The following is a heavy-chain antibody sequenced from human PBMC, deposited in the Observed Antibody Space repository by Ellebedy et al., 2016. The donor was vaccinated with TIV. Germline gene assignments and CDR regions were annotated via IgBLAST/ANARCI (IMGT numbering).Heavy chain of an antibody. V-gene: IGHV4-34*01. Sequence: SETLSLXXAVYGGSFSGYYWSWIRQPPGKGLEWIGEINHSGSTNYNPSLKSRVTISVDTSKNQFSLKLSSVTAADTAVYYCERGSRVGFGELVWFDPWGQGTLVTVSS. CDR3: ERGSRVGFGELVWFDP. D-gene: IGHD3-10*01. CDR2: INHSGST. J-gene: IGHJ5*02. CDR1: GGSFSGYY.